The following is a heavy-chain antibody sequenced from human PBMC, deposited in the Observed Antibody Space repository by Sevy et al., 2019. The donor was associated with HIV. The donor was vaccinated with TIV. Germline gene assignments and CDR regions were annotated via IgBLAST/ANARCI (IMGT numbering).Heavy chain of an antibody. CDR1: GFSFSSYA. V-gene: IGHV3-23*01. Sequence: GGSLRLSCTASGFSFSSYAMSWVRQAPGKGREWVSTIIGSGVRTYSADSVKGRVTISSDNSKNTLYLQMTSLRAEDTSVYYCAKDFDVYGDFYFDYWGRGTLVTVSS. D-gene: IGHD4-17*01. CDR2: IIGSGVRT. J-gene: IGHJ4*02. CDR3: AKDFDVYGDFYFDY.